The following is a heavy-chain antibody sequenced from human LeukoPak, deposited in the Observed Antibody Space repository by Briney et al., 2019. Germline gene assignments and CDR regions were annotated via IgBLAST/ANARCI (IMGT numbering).Heavy chain of an antibody. CDR3: ARDRQSSRYFDY. Sequence: ASVKVSCKASGYTFTGYYMHWVRQAPGQGLEWMGRINPNSGGTNYAQKFRGRVTMTRDTSISTAYMELSRLRSDDTAVYYCARDRQSSRYFDYWGQGTLVTVSS. CDR1: GYTFTGYY. V-gene: IGHV1-2*06. J-gene: IGHJ4*02. CDR2: INPNSGGT. D-gene: IGHD6-6*01.